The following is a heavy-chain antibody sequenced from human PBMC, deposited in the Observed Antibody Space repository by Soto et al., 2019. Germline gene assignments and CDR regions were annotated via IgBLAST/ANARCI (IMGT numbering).Heavy chain of an antibody. V-gene: IGHV1-69*08. Sequence: QVQLVQSGAEVKKPGSSVKVSCKAPGGTFSTYIISWVRQAPGQGLEWMGRIIPIPDITDNAQKFQGRVTVSADKSTSTDYMELSSLRSEDTAVYYCARDRITTRGDAFDLWGQGTMVTVSS. J-gene: IGHJ3*01. CDR1: GGTFSTYI. CDR2: IIPIPDIT. D-gene: IGHD3-3*01. CDR3: ARDRITTRGDAFDL.